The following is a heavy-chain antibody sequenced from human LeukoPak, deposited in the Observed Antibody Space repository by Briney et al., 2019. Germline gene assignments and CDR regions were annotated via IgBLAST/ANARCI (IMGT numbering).Heavy chain of an antibody. Sequence: GGSLRLSCVASGFTFSDYSMNWVRQAPGKGLERVSFISSSSRTIYYADSVKGRFTISRDNAQNSVYLQMNSLRAEDTAVYYCARETRRGTNFDYWGQGTQVTVSS. V-gene: IGHV3-48*01. CDR2: ISSSSRTI. J-gene: IGHJ4*02. CDR1: GFTFSDYS. CDR3: ARETRRGTNFDY.